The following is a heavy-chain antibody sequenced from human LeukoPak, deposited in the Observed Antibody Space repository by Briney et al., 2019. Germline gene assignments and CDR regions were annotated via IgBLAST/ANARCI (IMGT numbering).Heavy chain of an antibody. V-gene: IGHV4-34*01. CDR2: INHSGST. J-gene: IGHJ4*02. CDR3: ARMPYYYDSRGYN. D-gene: IGHD3-22*01. Sequence: PSETLSLTCAVYGGSFSGYYWSWIRQPRGKGLEWIGEINHSGSTNYNPSLKSRVTISVDTSKNQFSLKLSSVTAADTAVYYCARMPYYYDSRGYNWGQGTLVTVSS. CDR1: GGSFSGYY.